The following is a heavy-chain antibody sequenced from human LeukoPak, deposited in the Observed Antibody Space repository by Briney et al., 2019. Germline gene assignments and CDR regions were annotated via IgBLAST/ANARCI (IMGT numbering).Heavy chain of an antibody. D-gene: IGHD2-2*01. J-gene: IGHJ4*02. CDR1: GYTFTNYG. Sequence: ASVKVSCEASGYTFTNYGISWVRQAPGQGLEWMAWISANNGETRYAQNLQGRLTMTTDTSTSTAYMELRSLRPDDTAVYYCARVPPSAHQLLSSDYWGQGTQVTVSS. CDR2: ISANNGET. CDR3: ARVPPSAHQLLSSDY. V-gene: IGHV1-18*04.